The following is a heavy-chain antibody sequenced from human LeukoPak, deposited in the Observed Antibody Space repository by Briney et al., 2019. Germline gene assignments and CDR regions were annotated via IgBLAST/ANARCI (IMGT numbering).Heavy chain of an antibody. Sequence: SETLSLTCAVYGGSSSGYYWSWIRQPPGKGLEWIGEINHSGSTNYNPSLKSRVTISVDTSKNQFSLKLSSVTAADTAVYYCARDPRHHFGAFDIWGQGTMVTVSS. D-gene: IGHD3-10*01. J-gene: IGHJ3*02. CDR2: INHSGST. V-gene: IGHV4-34*01. CDR3: ARDPRHHFGAFDI. CDR1: GGSSSGYY.